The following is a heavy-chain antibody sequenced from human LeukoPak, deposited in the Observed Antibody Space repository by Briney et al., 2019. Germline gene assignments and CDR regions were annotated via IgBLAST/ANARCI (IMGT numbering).Heavy chain of an antibody. CDR2: VSDGGRT. V-gene: IGHV4-59*01. Sequence: PSETLSLTCSVSGGSITSYYWSWIRQPPGKVLEWIGHVSDGGRTNYSPSLRSRVSISADTSKNQFSLKLNSVTAADTAVYFCARASTTFDDWGQGTLVTVSS. CDR1: GGSITSYY. J-gene: IGHJ4*02. CDR3: ARASTTFDD. D-gene: IGHD1-14*01.